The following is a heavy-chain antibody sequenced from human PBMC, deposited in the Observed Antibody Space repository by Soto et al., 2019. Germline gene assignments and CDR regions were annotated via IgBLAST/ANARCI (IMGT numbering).Heavy chain of an antibody. V-gene: IGHV3-30-3*01. CDR1: GFTFISYA. Sequence: QVQLVESGGGVVQPGKSLSLSCAASGFTFISYAMHWVRQAPGKGLEWVAVISYEGSNKYYADSVKGRFTISRENSXNXLXXQMNSLRPEDTAVYYCASDPAAKWGSHTSYNLFDPWGQGTLVTVSS. CDR3: ASDPAAKWGSHTSYNLFDP. J-gene: IGHJ5*02. D-gene: IGHD7-27*01. CDR2: ISYEGSNK.